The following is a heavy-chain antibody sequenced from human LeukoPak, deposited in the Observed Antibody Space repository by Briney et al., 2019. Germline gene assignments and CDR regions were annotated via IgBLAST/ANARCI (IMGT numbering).Heavy chain of an antibody. CDR1: GFTFSSYW. CDR2: INSDGSST. J-gene: IGHJ6*02. CDR3: ARVDGGNSAYYYYYGMDV. V-gene: IGHV3-74*01. Sequence: GGSLRLSCAASGFTFSSYWMHWVRQAPGKGLVWVSRINSDGSSTSYADSVKGRFTISRDNAKNTLYLQMNSLRAEDTAVYYCARVDGGNSAYYYYYGMDVWGQGTTVTVSS. D-gene: IGHD4-23*01.